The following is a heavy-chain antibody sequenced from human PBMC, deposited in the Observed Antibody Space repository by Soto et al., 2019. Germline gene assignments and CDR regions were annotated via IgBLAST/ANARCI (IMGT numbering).Heavy chain of an antibody. CDR2: IKQDGSEK. J-gene: IGHJ3*01. CDR3: ARGSNNAFDL. CDR1: EFTFSHYW. Sequence: EVQLVESGGGLVQPGGSLRLSCAASEFTFSHYWMRWVRQAPGRGLEWVANIKQDGSEKYYVDSVKGRFTISRDNAKNSLYLQMNNLRAEVTAVYYCARGSNNAFDLWGQGTMVTVSS. V-gene: IGHV3-7*01.